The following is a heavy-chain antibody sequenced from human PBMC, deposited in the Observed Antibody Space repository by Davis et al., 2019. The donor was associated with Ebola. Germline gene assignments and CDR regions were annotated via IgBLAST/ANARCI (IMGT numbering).Heavy chain of an antibody. CDR2: IKQDGSEK. CDR3: AKDPFSVGATRAWFDP. D-gene: IGHD1-26*01. CDR1: GFTFSSYW. J-gene: IGHJ5*02. V-gene: IGHV3-7*01. Sequence: GESLKISCAASGFTFSSYWMSWVRQAPGKGLEWVANIKQDGSEKYYADSVKGRFTISRDNSKNTLYLQMNSLRAEDTAVYYCAKDPFSVGATRAWFDPWGQGTLVTVSS.